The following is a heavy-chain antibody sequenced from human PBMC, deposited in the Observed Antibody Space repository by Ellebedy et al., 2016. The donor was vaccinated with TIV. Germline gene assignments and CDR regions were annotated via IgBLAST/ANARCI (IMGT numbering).Heavy chain of an antibody. Sequence: AASVKVSCKASGYTFTGYYMHWVRQAPGQGLEWMGWINPNSGGTNYAQKFQGRVTMTRDTSISTAYMELSRLRSDDTAVYYCARAVDLWGPLDGVCCGYWGQGTLVTVSS. CDR2: INPNSGGT. CDR3: ARAVDLWGPLDGVCCGY. V-gene: IGHV1-2*02. CDR1: GYTFTGYY. D-gene: IGHD2-8*01. J-gene: IGHJ4*02.